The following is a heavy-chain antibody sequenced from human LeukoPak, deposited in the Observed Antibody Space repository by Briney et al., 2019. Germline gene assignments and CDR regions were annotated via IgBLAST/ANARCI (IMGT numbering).Heavy chain of an antibody. D-gene: IGHD2-2*01. CDR2: INTNTGNP. CDR1: GYTFTSYA. CDR3: ARGMRRYCSSTSCPRPGFYYYYGMDV. V-gene: IGHV7-4-1*02. Sequence: ASVTVSCTASGYTFTSYAMNWVRQAPGQGLEWMGWINTNTGNPTYAQGFTGRFVFSLDTSVSTAYLQISSLKAEDTAVYYCARGMRRYCSSTSCPRPGFYYYYGMDVWGQGTTVTVSS. J-gene: IGHJ6*02.